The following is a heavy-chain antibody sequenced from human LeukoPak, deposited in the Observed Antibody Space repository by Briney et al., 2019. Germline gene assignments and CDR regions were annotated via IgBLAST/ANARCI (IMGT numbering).Heavy chain of an antibody. CDR3: ARGASWSGYPALDY. D-gene: IGHD3-3*01. Sequence: SETLSLTCTVSGGSISSSSYYWGWIRQPPGKGLEWIGSIYYSGSTYYNPSLKSRVTISVDTSKNQFSLKLTSVTAADTAVYYCARGASWSGYPALDYWGQGTLVTVSS. J-gene: IGHJ4*02. CDR1: GGSISSSSYY. V-gene: IGHV4-39*07. CDR2: IYYSGST.